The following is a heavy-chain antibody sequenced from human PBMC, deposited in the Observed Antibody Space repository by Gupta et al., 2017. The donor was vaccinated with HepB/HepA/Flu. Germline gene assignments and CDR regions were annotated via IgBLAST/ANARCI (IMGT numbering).Heavy chain of an antibody. CDR3: ARAGARQVWPGPRYYYDL. Sequence: EVQLVESGGGLVQPGGSLRLSCEASGFFFSSYWMGWVRQLPGKGLEWVANLNGDGSEENYVDAVKGRFIISRDNARNSLYLQMSSLRGEDTAIYYCARAGARQVWPGPRYYYDLWGQGTLVTVSS. V-gene: IGHV3-7*01. J-gene: IGHJ4*02. CDR2: LNGDGSEE. D-gene: IGHD2-21*01. CDR1: GFFFSSYW.